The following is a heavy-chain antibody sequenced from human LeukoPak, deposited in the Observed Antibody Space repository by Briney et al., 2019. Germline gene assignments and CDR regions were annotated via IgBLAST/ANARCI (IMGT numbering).Heavy chain of an antibody. Sequence: PGGSLRLSCAASGFTFSSYSMNWVRQAPGKGLEWVSFISTSSSYIHNADSVKGRFTISRDNSKNTLYLQMNSLRAEDTAVYYCARAQGDSSSWHGDDNFDYWGQGTLVTVSS. CDR2: ISTSSSYI. CDR1: GFTFSSYS. V-gene: IGHV3-21*01. D-gene: IGHD6-13*01. J-gene: IGHJ4*02. CDR3: ARAQGDSSSWHGDDNFDY.